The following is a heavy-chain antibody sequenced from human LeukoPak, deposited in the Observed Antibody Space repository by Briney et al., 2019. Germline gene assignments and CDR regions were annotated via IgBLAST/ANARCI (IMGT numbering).Heavy chain of an antibody. J-gene: IGHJ3*02. Sequence: SVKVSCKASGGTFRNYAISWVRQAPGQGLEWMGGIIPIFGTANYAQKFQGRVTITADKSTSTAYMELSSLRSEDTAVYYCARKPTTVTNDAFDIWGQGTMVTVSS. D-gene: IGHD4-17*01. CDR3: ARKPTTVTNDAFDI. CDR1: GGTFRNYA. CDR2: IIPIFGTA. V-gene: IGHV1-69*06.